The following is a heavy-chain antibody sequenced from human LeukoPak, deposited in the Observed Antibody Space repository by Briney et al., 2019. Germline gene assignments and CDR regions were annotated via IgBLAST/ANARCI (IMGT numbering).Heavy chain of an antibody. D-gene: IGHD3-10*01. CDR3: ARESYGSGSPPPYYYYMDV. J-gene: IGHJ6*03. V-gene: IGHV4-34*01. CDR1: GGSFSGYY. Sequence: SETLSLTCAVYGGSFSGYYWCWIRQPPGKGLGWSGALNHGGSTNCSPSLKSRVTILVDTSKHQFSRKLSSVTAADTAVYYCARESYGSGSPPPYYYYMDVWGKGTTVTISS. CDR2: LNHGGST.